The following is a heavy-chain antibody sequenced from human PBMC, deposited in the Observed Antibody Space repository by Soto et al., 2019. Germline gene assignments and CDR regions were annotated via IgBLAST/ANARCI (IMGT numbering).Heavy chain of an antibody. CDR1: GGSISSYH. CDR2: FYYSGST. V-gene: IGHV4-59*01. J-gene: IGHJ6*02. CDR3: ARDYYYDNSGNPGAYYYGMDV. D-gene: IGHD3-22*01. Sequence: QVQLQESGPGLVKASETLTLTCTVSGGSISSYHWSWIRQPPGKGLERIGYFYYSGSTKYNPSLKSRVTMSADKSKNQFSLRLKSVTAADTAVYWCARDYYYDNSGNPGAYYYGMDVWGQGTTVTVSS.